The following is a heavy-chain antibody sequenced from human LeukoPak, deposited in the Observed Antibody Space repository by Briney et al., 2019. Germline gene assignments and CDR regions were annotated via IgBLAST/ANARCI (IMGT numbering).Heavy chain of an antibody. V-gene: IGHV3-30*18. D-gene: IGHD4-17*01. J-gene: IGHJ4*02. CDR1: GFTFSSYS. CDR2: ISYDGSNK. CDR3: AKDLYYGVVCDY. Sequence: GGSLRLSCAASGFTFSSYSMNWVRQAPGKGLEWVAVISYDGSNKYYADSVKGRFTISRDNSKNTLYLQMNSLRAEDTSVYYCAKDLYYGVVCDYWGQGTLVTVSS.